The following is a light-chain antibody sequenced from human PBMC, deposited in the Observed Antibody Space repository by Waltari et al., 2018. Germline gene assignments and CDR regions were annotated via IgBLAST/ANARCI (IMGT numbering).Light chain of an antibody. Sequence: QSSLTQPASVSGSPGQSITIFFTGTNSDGGFYSYVSRYQQHPGQTPKVFIYDVSQRPAGCSNRFSGSKCGNTASLTISGLQADAEADDSCKSYTGTGSWVFGGGTKLTVL. V-gene: IGLV2-14*03. J-gene: IGLJ3*02. CDR1: NSDGGFYSY. CDR2: DVS. CDR3: KSYTGTGSWV.